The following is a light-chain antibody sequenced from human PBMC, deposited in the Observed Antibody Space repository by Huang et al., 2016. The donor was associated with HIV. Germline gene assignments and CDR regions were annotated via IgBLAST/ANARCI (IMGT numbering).Light chain of an antibody. V-gene: IGKV3-11*01. Sequence: EVVLTQSPATLSLSPGERATLSCRASQSVGSYLAWYQQRPGQAPRLLIYDASNRATGIPVRFSGGGFGTDFSLTISSLEPEDFAVYYCQQRSNWPTFGQGTKVEIK. CDR3: QQRSNWPT. CDR2: DAS. J-gene: IGKJ1*01. CDR1: QSVGSY.